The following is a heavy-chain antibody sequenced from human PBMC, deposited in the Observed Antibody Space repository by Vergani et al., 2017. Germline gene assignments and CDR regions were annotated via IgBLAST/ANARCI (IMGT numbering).Heavy chain of an antibody. V-gene: IGHV4-39*01. CDR2: VFHSGSA. D-gene: IGHD3-16*01. CDR1: GGSISSSSHF. Sequence: QLQLHKSGPGLVKPSETLSLTCTLSGGSISSSSHFWGWLRQTPGKGLEWIATVFHSGSAYYNPSLRRRVTISVETSKNQFSLRLTTLTAADTAVYYCARXFWVSQGVGAFETWGRGTEVSVSS. CDR3: ARXFWVSQGVGAFET. J-gene: IGHJ3*02.